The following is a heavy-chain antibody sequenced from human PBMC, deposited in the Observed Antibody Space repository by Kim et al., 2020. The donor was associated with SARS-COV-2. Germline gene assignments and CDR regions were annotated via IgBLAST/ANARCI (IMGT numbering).Heavy chain of an antibody. V-gene: IGHV3-74*01. CDR2: INGDGTTT. Sequence: GGSLRLSCVASGLTFSNYWMHWVRQDPEKGLLWVSQINGDGTTTYYADSVKGRFTISRDNDKNTLYLHMNSLSAEDTAVYYCATPKYTTVADPFDHWGQGTLVTVSS. CDR1: GLTFSNYW. D-gene: IGHD6-19*01. CDR3: ATPKYTTVADPFDH. J-gene: IGHJ4*02.